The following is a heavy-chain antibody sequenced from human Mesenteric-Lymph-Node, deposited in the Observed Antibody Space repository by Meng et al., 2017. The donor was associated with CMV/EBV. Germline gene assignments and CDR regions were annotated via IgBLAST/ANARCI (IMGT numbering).Heavy chain of an antibody. V-gene: IGHV1-8*03. CDR2: MNPNTGDT. D-gene: IGHD1-1*01. Sequence: ASVKVSCKAFGYTFTNYHINWVRQATGQGLEWMGWMNPNTGDTGYARNFQGRVTITRNASIGTAYMELSSLKFEDSAMYYCARGGFNYHYGMDVWGQGATVTVSS. J-gene: IGHJ6*02. CDR3: ARGGFNYHYGMDV. CDR1: GYTFTNYH.